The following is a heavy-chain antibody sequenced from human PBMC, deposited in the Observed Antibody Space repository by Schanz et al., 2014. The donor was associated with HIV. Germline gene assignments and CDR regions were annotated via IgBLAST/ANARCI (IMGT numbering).Heavy chain of an antibody. CDR3: TTVKGYSSSWTTYYYYGMDV. V-gene: IGHV3-23*01. J-gene: IGHJ6*02. CDR1: GFTFSSYA. CDR2: ISGSGRST. D-gene: IGHD6-13*01. Sequence: EVQLLESGGGLVQPGGSLRLSCAASGFTFSSYAMTWVRQAPGKGLEWVSVISGSGRSTYYADSVKGRFTISRDNSKNTLYLQMNSLKTEDTAVYYCTTVKGYSSSWTTYYYYGMDVWGQGTLVTVSS.